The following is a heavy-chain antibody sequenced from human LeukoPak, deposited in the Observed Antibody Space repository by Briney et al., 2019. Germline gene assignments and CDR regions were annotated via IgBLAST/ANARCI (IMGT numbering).Heavy chain of an antibody. D-gene: IGHD3-10*01. J-gene: IGHJ4*02. CDR2: IYYGGST. CDR1: GGSISSYY. CDR3: ARVTVRGVIDY. Sequence: ASETLSLTCTVSGGSISSYYWSWIRQPPGKGLEWIGYIYYGGSTNYNPSLKSRVTISVDTSKNRFSLKLSSVTAADTAVYYCARVTVRGVIDYWGQGTLVTVSS. V-gene: IGHV4-59*01.